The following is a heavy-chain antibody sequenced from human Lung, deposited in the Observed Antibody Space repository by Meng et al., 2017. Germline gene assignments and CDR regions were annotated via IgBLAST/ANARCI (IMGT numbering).Heavy chain of an antibody. CDR2: SLILEAP. D-gene: IGHD7-27*01. V-gene: IGHV4-34*01. Sequence: QPPGKGLECIGKSLILEAPATSHNPSLRSRVTMSVDTSKKQVPPNLNSVTPEDTAVYYCTRDWGALIDYWGQGTLVTVSS. CDR3: TRDWGALIDY. J-gene: IGHJ4*02.